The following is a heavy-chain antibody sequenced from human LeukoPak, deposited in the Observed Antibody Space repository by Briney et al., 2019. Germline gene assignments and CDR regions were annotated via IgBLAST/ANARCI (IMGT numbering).Heavy chain of an antibody. V-gene: IGHV3-48*03. J-gene: IGHJ4*02. CDR1: GGSISSYY. Sequence: LSLTCTVSGGSISSYYWNWIRQPPGKGLEWVSYISSSGSTIYYADSVKGRFTISRDNAKNSLYLQLNSLRAEDTAVYYCARASIVVVSLDYWGQGTLVTVSS. CDR3: ARASIVVVSLDY. CDR2: ISSSGSTI. D-gene: IGHD3-22*01.